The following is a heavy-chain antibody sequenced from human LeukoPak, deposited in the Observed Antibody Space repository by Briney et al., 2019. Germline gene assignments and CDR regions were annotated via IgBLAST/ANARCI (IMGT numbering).Heavy chain of an antibody. Sequence: PSETLSLTCTVSGGSITGYYWNWIRQPAGQGLEWLGRVYSSGVGNYNPSLTSRVTMSVDTSKNQFSLKLTSLTAADTAVYYCAREEFLHEVDSSGYFVYWGQGTLVTVSS. V-gene: IGHV4-4*07. CDR3: AREEFLHEVDSSGYFVY. CDR2: VYSSGVG. D-gene: IGHD3-22*01. CDR1: GGSITGYY. J-gene: IGHJ4*02.